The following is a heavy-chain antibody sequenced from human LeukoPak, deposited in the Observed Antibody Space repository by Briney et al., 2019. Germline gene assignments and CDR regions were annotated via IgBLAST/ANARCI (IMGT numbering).Heavy chain of an antibody. D-gene: IGHD6-19*01. J-gene: IGHJ4*02. Sequence: PGGSLRLSCLASGFTFSNYAMSWVRQAPGKGLEWVSAISDSGDITYYADSVKGRLTISRDNSKNTLYLQMTSLRAEDTAVYYCANSTSMQGISAWYVTHFDYWGQGALVTVSS. V-gene: IGHV3-23*01. CDR1: GFTFSNYA. CDR2: ISDSGDIT. CDR3: ANSTSMQGISAWYVTHFDY.